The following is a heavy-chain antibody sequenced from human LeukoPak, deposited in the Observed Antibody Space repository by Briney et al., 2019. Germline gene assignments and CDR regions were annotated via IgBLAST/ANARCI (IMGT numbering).Heavy chain of an antibody. V-gene: IGHV1-8*01. J-gene: IGHJ5*02. Sequence: GASVKVSFKASGYTFTIYDINWVRQATGQGLEWMGWMNPNSGNTGYAQKFQGRVTMTRNTSISTAYMELSSLRSEDTAVYYCARGSEIPNWFDHWGQGTLVTVSS. D-gene: IGHD2-21*01. CDR1: GYTFTIYD. CDR2: MNPNSGNT. CDR3: ARGSEIPNWFDH.